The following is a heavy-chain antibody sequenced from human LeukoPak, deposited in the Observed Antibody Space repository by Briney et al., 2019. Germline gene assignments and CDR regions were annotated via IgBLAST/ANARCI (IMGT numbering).Heavy chain of an antibody. CDR2: ISGSGGST. V-gene: IGHV3-23*01. CDR1: GFTFSSYA. J-gene: IGHJ4*02. CDR3: AKGGSSYSEMDY. Sequence: GGSLRLSCAASGFTFSSYAMSWVRQAPGKGLEWVSGISGSGGSTYYADSVKGRFTISRDNSKNTLYLQMNSLRAEDTAVYYCAKGGSSYSEMDYWGQGTLVTVSS. D-gene: IGHD4-11*01.